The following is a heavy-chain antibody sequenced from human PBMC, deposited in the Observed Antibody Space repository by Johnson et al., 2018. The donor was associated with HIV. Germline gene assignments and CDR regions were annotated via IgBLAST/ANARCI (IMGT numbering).Heavy chain of an antibody. CDR2: LNWYGGNT. V-gene: IGHV3-20*04. CDR3: ARRASGSLSFDL. Sequence: VRLVESGGGVLRPGASLRLSCEGFGFIFDAYGLNWVRQGPGKGLEWVYGLNWYGGNTGYADSVKGRCTISRDNDKSSVYMQMTNLRAEDTAFYYCARRASGSLSFDLWGQGTMVTVSS. J-gene: IGHJ3*01. D-gene: IGHD1-26*01. CDR1: GFIFDAYG.